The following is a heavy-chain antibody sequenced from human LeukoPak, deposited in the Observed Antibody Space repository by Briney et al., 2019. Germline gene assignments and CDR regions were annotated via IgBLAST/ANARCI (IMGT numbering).Heavy chain of an antibody. CDR3: SEGYFEPFAH. D-gene: IGHD2/OR15-2a*01. J-gene: IGHJ4*02. Sequence: PSETLSLTCVVSGAFVSSSHWNWIRQLPGKGLEWIGCLSCTGKTDYNPSLTSRVTISLDTSKNQVSLKLRFVTAADTAVYYCSEGYFEPFAHWGQGILVTVSS. CDR1: GAFVSSSH. V-gene: IGHV4-59*02. CDR2: LSCTGKT.